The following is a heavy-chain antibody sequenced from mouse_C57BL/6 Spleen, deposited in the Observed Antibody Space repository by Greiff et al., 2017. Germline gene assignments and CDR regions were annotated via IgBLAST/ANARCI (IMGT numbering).Heavy chain of an antibody. V-gene: IGHV1-59*01. Sequence: QVQLQQPGAELVRPGTSVKLSCKASGYTFTSYWMHWVKQRPGQGLEWIGVIDPSDSYTNYNQNFKGKATLTVDTSSSTSYMQLSSLTSEDSAVYYCARELGRGDYAMDYWGQGTSVTVSS. CDR2: IDPSDSYT. CDR3: ARELGRGDYAMDY. D-gene: IGHD4-1*01. CDR1: GYTFTSYW. J-gene: IGHJ4*01.